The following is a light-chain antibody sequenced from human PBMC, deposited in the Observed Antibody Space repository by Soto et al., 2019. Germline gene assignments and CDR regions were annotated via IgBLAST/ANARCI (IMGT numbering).Light chain of an antibody. Sequence: VLTQSPGTLSLSPGERATLSCRASQSVSNNYLAWYQQKPGQAPRLLIYGASNRATGIPDRFSGSGSGTDFTLTISRLEPEDFAVYYCQQYGSSGTFAQGTKVDIK. CDR1: QSVSNNY. J-gene: IGKJ1*01. CDR3: QQYGSSGT. V-gene: IGKV3-20*01. CDR2: GAS.